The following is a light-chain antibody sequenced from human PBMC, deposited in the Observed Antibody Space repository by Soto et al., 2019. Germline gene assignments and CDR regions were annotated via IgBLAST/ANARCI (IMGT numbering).Light chain of an antibody. V-gene: IGLV2-8*01. CDR1: SSDVGGYNY. J-gene: IGLJ3*02. CDR3: SSYAGSNNFKV. Sequence: QSALTQPPSASGSPGQSVTISCTGTSSDVGGYNYVSWYQQHPGKAPKLMIYEVSKRPSGVPDRFSGSKSGNTASLTVSGLPAEDEADYYCSSYAGSNNFKVFGGGTKLTVL. CDR2: EVS.